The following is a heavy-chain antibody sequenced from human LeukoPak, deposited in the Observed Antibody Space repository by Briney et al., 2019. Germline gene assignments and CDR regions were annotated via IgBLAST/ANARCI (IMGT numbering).Heavy chain of an antibody. J-gene: IGHJ3*02. Sequence: GGSLRLSCAASGFTFSSYWIHWVRQAPGKGLVWVSRVNSDGSSTRYADSVKGRFIISRDSSKNTLYLQMSSLRAEDTAVYYCVFHYDSNGYYYPDVFDIWGQGTMVTVSS. CDR3: VFHYDSNGYYYPDVFDI. CDR1: GFTFSSYW. D-gene: IGHD3-22*01. CDR2: VNSDGSST. V-gene: IGHV3-74*01.